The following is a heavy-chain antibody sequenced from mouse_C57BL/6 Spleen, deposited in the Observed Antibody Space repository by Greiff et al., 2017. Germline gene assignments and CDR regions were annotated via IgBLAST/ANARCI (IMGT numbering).Heavy chain of an antibody. CDR1: GYTFTDYE. Sequence: QVQLQQSGAELVRPGASVTLSCKASGYTFTDYEMHWVKQTPVHGLEWIGAIDPETGGTAYNQKFKGKAILTADKSSSTAYMGLRSLTSEDSAVYYCTRSYGNHWYFDVWGTGTTVTVSS. CDR3: TRSYGNHWYFDV. V-gene: IGHV1-15*01. CDR2: IDPETGGT. J-gene: IGHJ1*03. D-gene: IGHD2-1*01.